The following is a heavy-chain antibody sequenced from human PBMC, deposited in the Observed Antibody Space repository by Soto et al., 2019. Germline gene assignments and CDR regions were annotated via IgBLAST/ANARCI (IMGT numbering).Heavy chain of an antibody. D-gene: IGHD1-26*01. Sequence: GGSLRLSCAASGFTFSNYAMSCVRQAQGKGLECVSLVSATAGTTYYTDAVKGRFTISRDNSRNTVYLQMNSLRADVTFVYYCAKERLAGGFDYWGQGTLVTVSS. V-gene: IGHV3-23*01. J-gene: IGHJ4*02. CDR1: GFTFSNYA. CDR2: VSATAGTT. CDR3: AKERLAGGFDY.